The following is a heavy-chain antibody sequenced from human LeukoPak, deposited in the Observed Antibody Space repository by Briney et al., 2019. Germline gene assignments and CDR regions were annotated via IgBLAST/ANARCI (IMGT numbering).Heavy chain of an antibody. Sequence: ASVKVSCKASGYTFTGYYMHWVRQAPGQGLEWMGWINPNSGGTNYAQKFQGRVTMARDTSISTAYMELSGLRSDDTAVYYCARDRPHYCSSTSCYPHPFDYWGQGTLVTVSS. J-gene: IGHJ4*02. CDR1: GYTFTGYY. CDR3: ARDRPHYCSSTSCYPHPFDY. V-gene: IGHV1-2*02. CDR2: INPNSGGT. D-gene: IGHD2-2*01.